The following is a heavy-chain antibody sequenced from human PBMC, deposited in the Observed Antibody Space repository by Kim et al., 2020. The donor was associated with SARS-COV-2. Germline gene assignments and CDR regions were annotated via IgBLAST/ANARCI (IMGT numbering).Heavy chain of an antibody. Sequence: SETLSLTCTVSGGSISSSSYYWGCIRQPPGKGLEWIGSIYYSGSTYYNPSLKSRVTISVDTSKNQFSLKLSSVTAADTAVYYCARSIWTITMVRGSRPEPWFDPWGQGTLVTVSS. V-gene: IGHV4-39*07. CDR2: IYYSGST. CDR3: ARSIWTITMVRGSRPEPWFDP. J-gene: IGHJ5*02. D-gene: IGHD3-10*01. CDR1: GGSISSSSYY.